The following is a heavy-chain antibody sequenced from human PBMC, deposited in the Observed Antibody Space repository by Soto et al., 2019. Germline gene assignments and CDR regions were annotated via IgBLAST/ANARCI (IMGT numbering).Heavy chain of an antibody. J-gene: IGHJ6*03. CDR3: AKDRVVKGFYYYYYMDV. V-gene: IGHV3-9*01. D-gene: IGHD2-15*01. Sequence: EVQLVESVGGLVQPGRSLRLSCAASGFTFDDYAMHWVRQAPGKGLEWVSGISWNSGSIGYADSVKGRFTISRDNAKNSLYLQMNSLRAEDTALYYCAKDRVVKGFYYYYYMDVWGKGTTVTVSS. CDR2: ISWNSGSI. CDR1: GFTFDDYA.